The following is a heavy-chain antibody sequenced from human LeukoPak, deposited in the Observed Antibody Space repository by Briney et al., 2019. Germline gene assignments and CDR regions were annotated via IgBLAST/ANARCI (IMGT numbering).Heavy chain of an antibody. CDR2: IYPGDSDT. V-gene: IGHV5-51*01. Sequence: GESLKISCKGSGYSFTSYWIGWVRQMPGKGLEWMGIIYPGDSDTRYSPSFQGQVTISADKSISTAYLQWSSLKASDTAMYYCARRSAAAADNYYYYMDVWGKGTTVTVSS. D-gene: IGHD6-13*01. J-gene: IGHJ6*03. CDR3: ARRSAAAADNYYYYMDV. CDR1: GYSFTSYW.